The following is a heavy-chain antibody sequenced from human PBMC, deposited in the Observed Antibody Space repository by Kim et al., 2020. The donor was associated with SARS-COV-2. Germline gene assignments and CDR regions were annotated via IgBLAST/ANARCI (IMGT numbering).Heavy chain of an antibody. Sequence: SETLSLTCAVSGGSISSSNWWSWVRQPPGKGLEWIGEIYHSGSTNYNPSLKSRVTISVDKSKNQFSLKLSSVTAADTAVYYCARDSEGELPYTYAFDIWGQGTMVTVSS. J-gene: IGHJ3*02. CDR2: IYHSGST. D-gene: IGHD1-26*01. CDR3: ARDSEGELPYTYAFDI. V-gene: IGHV4-4*02. CDR1: GGSISSSNW.